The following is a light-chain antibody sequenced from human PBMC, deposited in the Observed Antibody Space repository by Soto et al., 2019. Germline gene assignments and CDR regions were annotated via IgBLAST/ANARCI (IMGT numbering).Light chain of an antibody. CDR2: LNSDGSH. Sequence: QSVLTQSPSASASLGASVKLTCTLSSGHSSNAIAWHQQQPEKGPRYLMKLNSDGSHTKGDGTPDRFSGSSSGAERYLTISSLQSEDEADYYCQTWGTGIVVFGGGTKLTVL. CDR3: QTWGTGIVV. CDR1: SGHSSNA. J-gene: IGLJ2*01. V-gene: IGLV4-69*01.